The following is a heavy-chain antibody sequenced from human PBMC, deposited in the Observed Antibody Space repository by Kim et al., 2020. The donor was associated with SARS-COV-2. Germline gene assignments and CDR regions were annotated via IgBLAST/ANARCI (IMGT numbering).Heavy chain of an antibody. CDR2: SYYRGSP. J-gene: IGHJ6*02. Sequence: PGTGMEWIGYSYYRGSPYYNPSLKSRVTISVDRSKNQFSLKLSSVTAADTAVYYCARGYGSGSPYGMDVWGQGTTVTVSS. D-gene: IGHD3-10*01. CDR3: ARGYGSGSPYGMDV. V-gene: IGHV4-30-2*01.